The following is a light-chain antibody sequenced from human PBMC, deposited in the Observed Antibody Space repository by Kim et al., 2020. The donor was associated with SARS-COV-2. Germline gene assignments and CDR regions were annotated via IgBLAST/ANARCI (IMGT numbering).Light chain of an antibody. CDR1: SNKVGRQG. Sequence: QTAHSAGTGNSNKVGRQGAAWLQQHQGHPPKLLSYRDTNRPSGISERLSASRSGSTASLTITGLQPEDEADYYCSAWDSSLSSWVFGGGTQLTVL. J-gene: IGLJ3*02. V-gene: IGLV10-54*01. CDR3: SAWDSSLSSWV. CDR2: RDT.